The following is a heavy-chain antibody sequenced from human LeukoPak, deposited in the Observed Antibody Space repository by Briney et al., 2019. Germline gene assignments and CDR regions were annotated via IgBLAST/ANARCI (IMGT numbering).Heavy chain of an antibody. V-gene: IGHV3-7*01. D-gene: IGHD2-21*02. Sequence: GGSLRLSCAASGFTFSSYGMHWVRQAPGKGLEWVASINEDGSGKFSVGSVKDRITISRDNTRNSLDLQINSLTVEDTAIYYCARGDGDVWGTGTTVTVSS. CDR1: GFTFSSYG. J-gene: IGHJ6*04. CDR3: ARGDGDV. CDR2: INEDGSGK.